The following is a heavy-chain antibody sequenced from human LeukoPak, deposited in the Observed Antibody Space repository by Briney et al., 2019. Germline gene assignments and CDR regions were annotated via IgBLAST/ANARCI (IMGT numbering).Heavy chain of an antibody. Sequence: SETLSLTCAVYGGSFSGYYWSWIRQPPGKGLEWIGEINHSGSTNYNPSLKSRVTISVDASKNQFSLKLSSVTAADTAVYYCARHRGYYDSSGDGYYFDYWGQGTLVTVSS. CDR2: INHSGST. CDR1: GGSFSGYY. D-gene: IGHD3-22*01. V-gene: IGHV4-34*01. CDR3: ARHRGYYDSSGDGYYFDY. J-gene: IGHJ4*02.